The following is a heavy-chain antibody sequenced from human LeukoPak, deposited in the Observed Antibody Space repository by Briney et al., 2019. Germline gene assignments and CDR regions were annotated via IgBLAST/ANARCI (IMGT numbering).Heavy chain of an antibody. D-gene: IGHD3-10*01. CDR1: GFTFSSYA. CDR2: IYSGGST. V-gene: IGHV3-53*04. CDR3: ARSNGSGNYHPFDD. Sequence: PGGSLRLSCAASGFTFSSYAMSWVRQAPGKGLEWVSVIYSGGSTHYADSVKGRFTISRHNSKNTLYLQMNSLRADDTAVYYCARSNGSGNYHPFDDWGQGTLVTVSS. J-gene: IGHJ4*02.